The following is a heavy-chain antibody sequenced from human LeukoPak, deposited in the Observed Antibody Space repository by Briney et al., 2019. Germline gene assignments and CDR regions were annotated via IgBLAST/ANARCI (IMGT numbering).Heavy chain of an antibody. V-gene: IGHV1-8*01. CDR1: GYTFTSYD. J-gene: IGHJ4*02. CDR2: MNPNSGNT. Sequence: ASVKVSCKASGYTFTSYDINWVQQATGQGLEWMGWMNPNSGNTGYAQKFQGRVTMTRNTSISTAYMELSSLRSEDTAVYYCARGGLTMIPFFFDYWGQGTLVTVSS. CDR3: ARGGLTMIPFFFDY. D-gene: IGHD3-22*01.